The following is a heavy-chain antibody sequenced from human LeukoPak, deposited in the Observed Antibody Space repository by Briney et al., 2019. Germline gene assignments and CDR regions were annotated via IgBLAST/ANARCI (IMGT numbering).Heavy chain of an antibody. Sequence: GGSLRLSCAASGFTFSSYAMSWVRQAPGKGLEWVSAISGSGGGTYYADSVKGRFTISRDNSNNKLYLQMNSLRAEDTAVYYCAKGARVSFAGSWFDPWGQGTLVTVSS. D-gene: IGHD3-16*01. CDR1: GFTFSSYA. V-gene: IGHV3-23*01. J-gene: IGHJ5*02. CDR3: AKGARVSFAGSWFDP. CDR2: ISGSGGGT.